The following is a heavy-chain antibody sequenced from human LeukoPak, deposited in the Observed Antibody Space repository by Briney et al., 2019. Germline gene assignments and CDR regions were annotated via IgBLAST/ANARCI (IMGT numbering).Heavy chain of an antibody. CDR1: GYSISSGYY. CDR3: AEVAATWGNWFDP. J-gene: IGHJ5*02. D-gene: IGHD2-15*01. V-gene: IGHV4-38-2*01. CDR2: IYHSAST. Sequence: SETLSLTCAVSGYSISSGYYWGWIRQPPGKGLEWIGSIYHSASTHYNPSLKSRVTISVDTSKNQFSLKLSSVTAADTAVYYCAEVAATWGNWFDPWAQGPLVTVSS.